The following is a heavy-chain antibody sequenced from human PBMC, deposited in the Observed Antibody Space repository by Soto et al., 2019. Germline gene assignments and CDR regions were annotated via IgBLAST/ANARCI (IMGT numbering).Heavy chain of an antibody. CDR2: IYYSGST. D-gene: IGHD4-17*01. Sequence: SETLSLTCTVSGGSISSGDYYWSWIRQPPGKGLEWIGYIYYSGSTYYNPSLRSRLTISVDTSKNQFSLKLSSVTAADTAVYCCARFGPTTVPTSYFTGNYNGMDVWGQGTTVTVSS. V-gene: IGHV4-30-4*01. J-gene: IGHJ6*02. CDR1: GGSISSGDYY. CDR3: ARFGPTTVPTSYFTGNYNGMDV.